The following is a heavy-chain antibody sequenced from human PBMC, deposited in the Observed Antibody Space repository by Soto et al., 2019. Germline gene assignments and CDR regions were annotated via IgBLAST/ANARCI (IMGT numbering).Heavy chain of an antibody. D-gene: IGHD6-19*01. CDR1: SHALATYG. Sequence: ASVKVSCKAPSHALATYGVSWVRQAPGQGLEWLGWISAKSDNTKYVQGFQGRLTMTTDTSTTTAYMELRSLTSDDTAVYYCARDSIGIAVAGTAPWYFDLWGRGTLVTVSS. CDR2: ISAKSDNT. V-gene: IGHV1-18*01. CDR3: ARDSIGIAVAGTAPWYFDL. J-gene: IGHJ2*01.